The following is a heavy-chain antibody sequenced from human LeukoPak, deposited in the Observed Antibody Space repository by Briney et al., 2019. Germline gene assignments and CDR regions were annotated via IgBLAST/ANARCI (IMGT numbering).Heavy chain of an antibody. J-gene: IGHJ4*02. CDR2: IYYSGST. V-gene: IGHV4-61*01. CDR1: GGSVSSGSYY. D-gene: IGHD4-23*01. CDR3: ARQLRWGDFDY. Sequence: SETLSLTCSVSGGSVSSGSYYWTWIRQPPGKGLEWIGYIYYSGSTNYNPSLKSRVTISVDTYKNQFSLKLSSVTAAGTAVYYCARQLRWGDFDYWGQGTLVTVSS.